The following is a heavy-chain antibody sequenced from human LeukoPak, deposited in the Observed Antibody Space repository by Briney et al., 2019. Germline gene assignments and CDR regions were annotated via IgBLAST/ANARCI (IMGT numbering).Heavy chain of an antibody. CDR1: GYTFTGYY. J-gene: IGHJ4*02. Sequence: ASVKVSCKASGYTFTGYYMHWVRQAPGQGLEWMGWINPNSGDTHYAQKFQGRVTMTRGTSISTGYMELSRLTSDDTALYYCARGGPSRGSGFYYFDYWGQGTLVTISS. V-gene: IGHV1-2*02. CDR3: ARGGPSRGSGFYYFDY. D-gene: IGHD6-19*01. CDR2: INPNSGDT.